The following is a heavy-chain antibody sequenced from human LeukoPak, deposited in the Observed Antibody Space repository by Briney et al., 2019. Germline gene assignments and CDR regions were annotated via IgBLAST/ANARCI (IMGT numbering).Heavy chain of an antibody. CDR2: ISGSGGST. J-gene: IGHJ4*02. Sequence: GGSLRLSCAASGFTFSSYAMSWVRQAPGKGLEWVSAISGSGGSTYYADSVKGRFTISRDNSKNTLYLQMNGLRAEDTAVYYCAKDRRGGSSGWYADYWGQGTLVTVSS. D-gene: IGHD6-19*01. V-gene: IGHV3-23*01. CDR3: AKDRRGGSSGWYADY. CDR1: GFTFSSYA.